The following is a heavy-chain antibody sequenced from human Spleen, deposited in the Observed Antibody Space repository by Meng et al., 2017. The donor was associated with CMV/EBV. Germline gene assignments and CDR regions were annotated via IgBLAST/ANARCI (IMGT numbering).Heavy chain of an antibody. CDR3: AKGQRTSIYYYGMDV. V-gene: IGHV3-30*02. D-gene: IGHD2-2*01. CDR1: GFTFSSYA. J-gene: IGHJ6*02. Sequence: GESLKISCAASGFTFSSYAIHWVRQAPGKGLEWVAVIRYDGSNKYYADSVKGRFTISRDNAKNTLFLQMNSLRPDDTALYYCAKGQRTSIYYYGMDVWGQGTTVTVSS. CDR2: IRYDGSNK.